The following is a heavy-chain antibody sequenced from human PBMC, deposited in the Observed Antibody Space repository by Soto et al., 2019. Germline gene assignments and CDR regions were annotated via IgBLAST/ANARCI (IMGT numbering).Heavy chain of an antibody. V-gene: IGHV4-59*12. D-gene: IGHD2-21*02. Sequence: KPSETLSLTCTVSGGSISSYYWSWIRQPPGKGLEWIGYIYYSGSTNYNPSLKSRVTISVDTSKNQFSLKLSSVTAADTAVYYCARDLWGYCGTDCYPLDVWGQGTTVTVSS. CDR3: ARDLWGYCGTDCYPLDV. CDR2: IYYSGST. CDR1: GGSISSYY. J-gene: IGHJ6*02.